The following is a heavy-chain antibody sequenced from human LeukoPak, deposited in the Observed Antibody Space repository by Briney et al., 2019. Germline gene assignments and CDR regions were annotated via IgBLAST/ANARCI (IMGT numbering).Heavy chain of an antibody. CDR2: ISYDGSNK. J-gene: IGHJ4*02. D-gene: IGHD6-19*01. CDR1: GFTFNNYA. CDR3: AVKAVAGNLGY. Sequence: QPGRSLRLSCAASGFTFNNYAMHWVRQAPGKGLEWVAVISYDGSNKYYAASVKGRFTISRDNSKNTLYLQMNSLRAEDTAVYYCAVKAVAGNLGYWGQGTLVTVSS. V-gene: IGHV3-30-3*01.